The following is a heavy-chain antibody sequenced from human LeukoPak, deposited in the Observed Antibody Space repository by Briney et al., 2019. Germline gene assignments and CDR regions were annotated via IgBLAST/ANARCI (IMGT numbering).Heavy chain of an antibody. CDR1: GGTFSSYA. CDR3: ARLNYDSSGHDAFDI. J-gene: IGHJ3*02. Sequence: SVKVSCKASGGTFSSYAISWVRQAPGQGLEWMGRIIPIFGTANYAQKFQGRVTITTDESTSTAYMELSSLRSEDTAVYYCARLNYDSSGHDAFDIWGQGTMVTVSS. D-gene: IGHD3-22*01. CDR2: IIPIFGTA. V-gene: IGHV1-69*05.